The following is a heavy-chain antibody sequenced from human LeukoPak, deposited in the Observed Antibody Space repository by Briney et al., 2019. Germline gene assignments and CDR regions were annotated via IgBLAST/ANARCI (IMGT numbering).Heavy chain of an antibody. CDR1: GFTVSSNY. V-gene: IGHV3-66*04. CDR3: ARPGGEYTYGYGYFDL. J-gene: IGHJ2*01. Sequence: PGGSLRLSCTASGFTVSSNYMSWVRQAPGKGLEWVSLIYSGGNTYYADSVKGRFTISRDNSKNTLYLQMNSLRAEDTAVYYCARPGGEYTYGYGYFDLWGRGTLVTVSS. CDR2: IYSGGNT. D-gene: IGHD5-18*01.